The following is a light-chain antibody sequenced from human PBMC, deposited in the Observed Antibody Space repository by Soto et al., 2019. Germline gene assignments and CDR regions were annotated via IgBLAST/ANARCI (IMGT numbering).Light chain of an antibody. Sequence: EIVLTQSPGTLSLSPGEIGTLSFRASQSVSSSYLAWYQQKPGQAPRLLIYGASSRATGTPDRFSGSGFGTQFTLTISRLEPEDFAVYYCQQSLNPKTFGQGTKVDIK. CDR1: QSVSSSY. V-gene: IGKV3-20*01. CDR2: GAS. J-gene: IGKJ1*01. CDR3: QQSLNPKT.